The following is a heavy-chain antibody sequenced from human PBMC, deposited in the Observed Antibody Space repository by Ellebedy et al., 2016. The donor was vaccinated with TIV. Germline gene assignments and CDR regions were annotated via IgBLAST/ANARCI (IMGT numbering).Heavy chain of an antibody. CDR2: ISGSGGST. Sequence: GGSLRLSXTASGFTFSSYAMSWVRQAPGKGLEWVSAISGSGGSTYYADSVKGRFTVSRDNSKNTLYLQMNSLRAEDTAVYYCAKRSDCSSTSCYFRAEYFQHWGQGTLVTVSS. CDR3: AKRSDCSSTSCYFRAEYFQH. D-gene: IGHD2-2*01. CDR1: GFTFSSYA. J-gene: IGHJ1*01. V-gene: IGHV3-23*01.